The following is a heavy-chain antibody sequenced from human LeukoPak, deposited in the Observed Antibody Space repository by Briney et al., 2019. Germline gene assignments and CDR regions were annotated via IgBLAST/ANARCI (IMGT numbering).Heavy chain of an antibody. V-gene: IGHV4-61*02. CDR2: IYTSGST. J-gene: IGHJ2*01. CDR1: GDSISSDSYY. Sequence: SQTLSLTCTVSGDSISSDSYYWSWIRQPAGKGLEWIGRIYTSGSTNYNASLKSRVTISVDTSKNQFSLKLNSVTAADTAVYFCARAPTVVPYWYFDLWGRGTLVTVSS. D-gene: IGHD4-23*01. CDR3: ARAPTVVPYWYFDL.